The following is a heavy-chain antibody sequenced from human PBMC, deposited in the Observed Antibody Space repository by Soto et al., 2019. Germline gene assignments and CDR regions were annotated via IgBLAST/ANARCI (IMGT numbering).Heavy chain of an antibody. Sequence: SETLSLTCTVSGASISSSYWSWIRQSPERGLEWIAYVYHTGATNYNPSLKSRVTISLDTSKGQFSLNLTSLTTADTAVYFCARGGILYSNVASGVGGFDGWGQGSLVTVSS. D-gene: IGHD5-12*01. V-gene: IGHV4-59*01. CDR1: GASISSSY. CDR2: VYHTGAT. CDR3: ARGGILYSNVASGVGGFDG. J-gene: IGHJ4*02.